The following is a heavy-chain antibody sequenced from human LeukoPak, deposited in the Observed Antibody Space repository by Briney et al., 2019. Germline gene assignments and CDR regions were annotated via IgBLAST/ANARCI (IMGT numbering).Heavy chain of an antibody. J-gene: IGHJ6*02. CDR1: GGSISYYY. V-gene: IGHV4-59*01. Sequence: SETLSLTCTVSGGSISYYYSSWIRQSPGKGLEWIGYIYYSGTTNYNPSLKSRVTISVDTSKNQFSLQLRSVTAADTAVYYCAREDPQTTVPEGMDVWGQGTTVTVSS. D-gene: IGHD4-17*01. CDR3: AREDPQTTVPEGMDV. CDR2: IYYSGTT.